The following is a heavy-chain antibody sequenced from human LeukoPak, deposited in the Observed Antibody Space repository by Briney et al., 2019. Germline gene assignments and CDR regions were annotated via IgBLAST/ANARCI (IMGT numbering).Heavy chain of an antibody. J-gene: IGHJ6*02. Sequence: GGSLRLSCAASGFTFSSYSMNWVHQAPGKGLEWVSSISSSSSYIYYADSVKGRFTISRDNAKNSLYLQMNSLRAEDTAVYYCARGSARYYYYGMDVWGQGTTVTVSS. V-gene: IGHV3-21*01. CDR3: ARGSARYYYYGMDV. D-gene: IGHD3-3*01. CDR2: ISSSSSYI. CDR1: GFTFSSYS.